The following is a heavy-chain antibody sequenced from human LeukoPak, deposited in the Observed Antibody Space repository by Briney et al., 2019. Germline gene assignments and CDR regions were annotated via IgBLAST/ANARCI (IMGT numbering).Heavy chain of an antibody. J-gene: IGHJ4*02. CDR1: GFTVSSNY. V-gene: IGHV3-66*01. CDR3: KSYGGY. CDR2: IYSGGST. Sequence: GGSLRLSCAASGFTVSSNYMSWVRQAPGKGLEWVSVIYSGGSTYYADSVKGRFTISRDNSKNTLYLQMNGLKIDDTAVYYCKSYGGYWGQGTLVTVSS. D-gene: IGHD2-15*01.